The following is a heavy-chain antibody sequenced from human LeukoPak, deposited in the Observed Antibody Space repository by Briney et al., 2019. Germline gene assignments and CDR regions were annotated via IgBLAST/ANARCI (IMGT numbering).Heavy chain of an antibody. V-gene: IGHV3-48*01. CDR3: ARDFYSAGED. CDR1: GFTFSSYS. J-gene: IGHJ4*02. Sequence: GGSLRLSCEVSGFTFSSYSMNWVRQAPGKGLEWVSYISSSSTTIYYAGSVMGRFTISRDNAKNSLYLQMNSLRSEDTAVYYCARDFYSAGEDWGQGTLVTVSS. CDR2: ISSSSTTI. D-gene: IGHD2-21*01.